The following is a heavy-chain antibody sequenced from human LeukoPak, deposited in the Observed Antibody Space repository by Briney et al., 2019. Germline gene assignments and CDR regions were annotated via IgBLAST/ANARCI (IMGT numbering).Heavy chain of an antibody. J-gene: IGHJ4*02. Sequence: ASVKVSCKASGYTFTSYGISWVRQAPGQGLEWMGWISAYNGNTNYAQKLQGRVTMTTDTSTSTAYMELRSLRSDDTAVYHCARDSIVPAAIPFDYWGQGTLVTVSS. D-gene: IGHD2-2*01. CDR3: ARDSIVPAAIPFDY. V-gene: IGHV1-18*01. CDR1: GYTFTSYG. CDR2: ISAYNGNT.